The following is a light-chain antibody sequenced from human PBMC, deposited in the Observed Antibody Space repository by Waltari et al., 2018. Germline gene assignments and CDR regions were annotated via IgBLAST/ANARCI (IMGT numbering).Light chain of an antibody. CDR2: GNS. J-gene: IGLJ1*01. CDR1: TPNTRAGYD. V-gene: IGLV1-40*01. CDR3: QSYDSSLSGYV. Sequence: QSVLPQPPSVSGAPGQRATISCPRPTPNTRAGYDVHWYQQLPGPAPKPLIYGNSNRPSGVPDRFSGSKSGTSASLAITGLQAEDEADYYCQSYDSSLSGYVFGTGTKVTVL.